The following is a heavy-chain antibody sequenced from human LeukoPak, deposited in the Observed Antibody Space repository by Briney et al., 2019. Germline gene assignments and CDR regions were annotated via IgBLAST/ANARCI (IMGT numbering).Heavy chain of an antibody. CDR1: GFTFSDVW. D-gene: IGHD1-26*01. V-gene: IGHV3-15*01. Sequence: GSLRLSCAASGFTFSDVWMSWVRQAPGMGLEWIGRIRSKTHGGTTDYAALVKGRFSISRDDSKNTLYLQMNSLETEDTAVYYCATEGSSPKYFDFWGQGTLVTVSS. CDR3: ATEGSSPKYFDF. J-gene: IGHJ4*02. CDR2: IRSKTHGGTT.